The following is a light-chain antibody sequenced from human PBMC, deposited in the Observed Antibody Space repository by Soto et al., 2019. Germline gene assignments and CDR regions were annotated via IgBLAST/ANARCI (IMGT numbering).Light chain of an antibody. Sequence: DIQMTQSPSSLSTSVGDRVTITCRASQSISTSLNWYQQKPGKAPKLLISAASSLQIGVPSRFSGSGSGTDFTLTIASLQPEDFATYYCQQGYTAPPTFGQGTRAEIK. V-gene: IGKV1-39*01. J-gene: IGKJ1*01. CDR2: AAS. CDR1: QSISTS. CDR3: QQGYTAPPT.